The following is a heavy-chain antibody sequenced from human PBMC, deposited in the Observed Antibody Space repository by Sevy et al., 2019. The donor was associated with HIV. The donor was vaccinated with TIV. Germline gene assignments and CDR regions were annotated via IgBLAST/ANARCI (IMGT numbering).Heavy chain of an antibody. D-gene: IGHD2-8*01. CDR3: ARDHCTDGACFRSGYFDY. CDR1: GFTFADHA. Sequence: GGSLRLSCAASGFTFADHAFHWVRQAPGKGLEWVAIISLDGRNKRVAESVKGRFTISRDDSKSTVYLQMTSLRPEDAAVYYCARDHCTDGACFRSGYFDYWGQGTLVTVSS. CDR2: ISLDGRNK. V-gene: IGHV3-30*04. J-gene: IGHJ4*02.